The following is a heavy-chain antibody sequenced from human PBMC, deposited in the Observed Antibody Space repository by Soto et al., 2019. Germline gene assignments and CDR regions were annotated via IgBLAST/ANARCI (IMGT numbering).Heavy chain of an antibody. CDR1: GFIFSNYG. J-gene: IGHJ4*02. V-gene: IGHV3-33*01. CDR3: AIDKVAAVKVVHFEF. D-gene: IGHD6-13*01. Sequence: QVHLVESGGGVVQPGRSLRLSCATSGFIFSNYGMHWVRQAPGKGLEWLALVWHDGRHKYYADSVKGRFNISRDKSEPTLYLEMNSLNAEDTAVYYCAIDKVAAVKVVHFEFWGQGALVIVSS. CDR2: VWHDGRHK.